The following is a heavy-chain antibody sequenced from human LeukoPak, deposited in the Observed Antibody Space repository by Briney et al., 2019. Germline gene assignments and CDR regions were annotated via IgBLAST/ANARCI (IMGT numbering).Heavy chain of an antibody. CDR1: GFTFSSYG. D-gene: IGHD3-22*01. V-gene: IGHV3-23*01. Sequence: GGSLRLSCAASGFTFSSYGMSWVRQAPGKGLEWVSAISGSGGSTYYADSVKGRFTISRDNSKNTLYLQMNSLRAEDTAVYYCAKDLYDSSGYCSFDYWGQGTLVTVSS. J-gene: IGHJ4*02. CDR3: AKDLYDSSGYCSFDY. CDR2: ISGSGGST.